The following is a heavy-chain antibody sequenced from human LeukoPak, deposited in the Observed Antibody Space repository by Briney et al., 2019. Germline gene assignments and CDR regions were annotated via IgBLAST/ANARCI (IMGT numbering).Heavy chain of an antibody. CDR1: GFTFSSYG. CDR3: ARENTLLWFGEIDY. D-gene: IGHD3-10*01. CDR2: IWYDGSNE. J-gene: IGHJ4*02. Sequence: GGSLRLSCAASGFTFSSYGMHWVRQAPGKGPEWVAVIWYDGSNEYYADSVKGRFTISRDNSKNTLYLQMNSLRAEDTAVYYCARENTLLWFGEIDYWGQGTLVTVSS. V-gene: IGHV3-33*01.